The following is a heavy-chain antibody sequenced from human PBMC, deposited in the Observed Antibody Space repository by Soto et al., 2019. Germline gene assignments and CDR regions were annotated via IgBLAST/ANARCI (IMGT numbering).Heavy chain of an antibody. CDR2: IIPIFGTA. Sequence: GASVKVSCKASGGTFSSYAISWVRQAPGQGLEWMGGIIPIFGTANYAQKFQGRVTITADESTSTAYMELSSLRSEDTAVYYRASPRGYSYGSPYYYYGMDVWGQGTTVTVSS. CDR1: GGTFSSYA. CDR3: ASPRGYSYGSPYYYYGMDV. D-gene: IGHD5-18*01. J-gene: IGHJ6*02. V-gene: IGHV1-69*13.